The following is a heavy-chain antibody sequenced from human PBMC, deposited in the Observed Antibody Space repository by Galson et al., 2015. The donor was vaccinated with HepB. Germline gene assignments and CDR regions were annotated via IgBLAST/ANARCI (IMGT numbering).Heavy chain of an antibody. Sequence: SLRLSCAASGFAFSSYGMSWVRLAPGKGLEWVSFISDTSGTRYYADSVKGRFTISRENSQKTLYLEMNGLRAEDTAIYYCAKESYDHVWGGHDWALNNWGQGTLVTVSS. J-gene: IGHJ4*02. CDR1: GFAFSSYG. V-gene: IGHV3-23*01. CDR2: ISDTSGTR. CDR3: AKESYDHVWGGHDWALNN. D-gene: IGHD3-16*01.